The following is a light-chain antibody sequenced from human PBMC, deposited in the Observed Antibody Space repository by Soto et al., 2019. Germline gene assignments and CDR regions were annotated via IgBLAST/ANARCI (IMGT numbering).Light chain of an antibody. J-gene: IGKJ2*01. CDR2: AAS. CDR1: QSISSS. V-gene: IGKV1-39*01. CDR3: QQSYSTPYT. Sequence: DIQMTQSPSSLSASVGDRVTITCRASQSISSSLNWYQQKPGKAPKLLIYAASSLQSGVPSRFSGSGSGTDFTLTISSLQPEDFGTYYCQQSYSTPYTFGQGTKLEIK.